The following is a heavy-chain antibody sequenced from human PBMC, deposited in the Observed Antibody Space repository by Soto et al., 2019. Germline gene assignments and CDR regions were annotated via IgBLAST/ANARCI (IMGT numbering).Heavy chain of an antibody. V-gene: IGHV4-4*02. CDR2: THHSGRT. CDR1: GGSMSSSNW. D-gene: IGHD1-26*01. Sequence: PSETLSLTCTVSGGSMSSSNWWNWVRQPPGKGLEWIGETHHSGRTNYNPSLKSRVTISVDTSKNQFSLKLSSVTAADTAVYYCARHGWELPDYYYYYGMDVWGQGTTVTVSS. J-gene: IGHJ6*02. CDR3: ARHGWELPDYYYYYGMDV.